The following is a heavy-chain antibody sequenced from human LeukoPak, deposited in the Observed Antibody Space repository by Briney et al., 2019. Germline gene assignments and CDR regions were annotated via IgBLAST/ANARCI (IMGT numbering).Heavy chain of an antibody. Sequence: QSGGSLRLSCAASGFTFSTYTMNRVRQAPGKGLEWVSYISSSGSTIYYADSVKGRFTISRDNAKNSLYLQMNSLRAEDTAVYYCAELGITMIGGVWGKGTTVTISS. CDR2: ISSSGSTI. D-gene: IGHD3-10*02. CDR1: GFTFSTYT. V-gene: IGHV3-48*04. CDR3: AELGITMIGGV. J-gene: IGHJ6*04.